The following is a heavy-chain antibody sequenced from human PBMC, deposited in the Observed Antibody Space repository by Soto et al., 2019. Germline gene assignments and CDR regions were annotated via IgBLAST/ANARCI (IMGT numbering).Heavy chain of an antibody. CDR1: GGAISSYY. CDR2: IYFRGTT. V-gene: IGHV4-59*01. D-gene: IGHD3-22*01. CDR3: ARMNYYDTSGYPFDY. Sequence: PSETLSLTCTVSGGAISSYYWSWIRQPPGKGLEWIGYIYFRGTTNYNPSLKSRVTMSADTSKNQFSLKLNSVPAADTAVYYCARMNYYDTSGYPFDYWGQGRMVTVSS. J-gene: IGHJ4*02.